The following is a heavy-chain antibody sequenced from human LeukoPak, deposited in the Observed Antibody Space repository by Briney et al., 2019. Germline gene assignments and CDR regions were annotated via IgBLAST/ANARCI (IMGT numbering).Heavy chain of an antibody. CDR3: ARDVVDTAMVNFFDY. Sequence: GASVKISCKVFGYTFTELSMHWVRQAPGKGLEWMGSFDPEDGETTYAQKVQGRVTMTTDTSTSTAYMELRSLRSDDTAVYYCARDVVDTAMVNFFDYWGQGTLVTVSS. CDR2: FDPEDGET. J-gene: IGHJ4*02. CDR1: GYTFTELS. V-gene: IGHV1-24*01. D-gene: IGHD5-18*01.